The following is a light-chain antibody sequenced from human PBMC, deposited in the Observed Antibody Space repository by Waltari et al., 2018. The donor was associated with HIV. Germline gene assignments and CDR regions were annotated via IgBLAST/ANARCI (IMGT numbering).Light chain of an antibody. CDR2: QYS. CDR3: QAWDISTVV. V-gene: IGLV3-1*01. Sequence: SSELTQPPSVSVSPGQTASITCSGDKLGDRYAFWYQQKPGQSPVLVIYQYSKRPSGIPERFSGSNSGNTATLTISGTQAMDEADYYCQAWDISTVVFGGGTKLTVL. J-gene: IGLJ2*01. CDR1: KLGDRY.